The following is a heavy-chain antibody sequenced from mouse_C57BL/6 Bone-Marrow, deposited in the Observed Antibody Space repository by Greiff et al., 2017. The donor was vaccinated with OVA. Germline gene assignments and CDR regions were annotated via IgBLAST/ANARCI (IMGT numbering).Heavy chain of an antibody. CDR2: ISDGGSYT. CDR3: ERELFFDY. CDR1: GFTFSSYA. J-gene: IGHJ2*01. Sequence: EVKLVESGGGLVKPGGSLKLSCAASGFTFSSYAMSWVRQTPEKRLEWVATISDGGSYTYYPDNVKGRFTITRDNAKNNLYLQMSHLKSEDTAMYYCERELFFDYWDRGTATTV. V-gene: IGHV5-4*01.